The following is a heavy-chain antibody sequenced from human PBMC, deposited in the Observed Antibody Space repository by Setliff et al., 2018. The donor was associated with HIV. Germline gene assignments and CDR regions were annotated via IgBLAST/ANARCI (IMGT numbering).Heavy chain of an antibody. J-gene: IGHJ4*02. Sequence: SVKVSCKASGGTFSSYSISWVRQAPGQGLEWMGGIIPILGIPNYAPKFQHRVTISADESTKTIYMELSNLKSDDTAVYFCAREVGGRNTLGSCVLDYWGQGTPVTVSS. CDR3: AREVGGRNTLGSCVLDY. D-gene: IGHD1-26*01. CDR2: IIPILGIP. CDR1: GGTFSSYS. V-gene: IGHV1-69*10.